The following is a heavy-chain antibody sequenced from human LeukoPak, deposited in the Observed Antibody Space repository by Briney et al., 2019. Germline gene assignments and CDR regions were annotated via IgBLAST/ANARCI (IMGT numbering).Heavy chain of an antibody. V-gene: IGHV1-2*02. CDR3: ARDYFGSGIYNKDY. CDR1: GYTFTAYY. D-gene: IGHD3-10*01. J-gene: IGHJ4*02. Sequence: ASVKVSCKASGYTFTAYYLHWVRQAPGQGLEWMGWIHPNSGGTNYAQNFQGRVSMTTDTSISTVYMELSRLRSDDTAVYYCARDYFGSGIYNKDYWGQGPLSPSPQ. CDR2: IHPNSGGT.